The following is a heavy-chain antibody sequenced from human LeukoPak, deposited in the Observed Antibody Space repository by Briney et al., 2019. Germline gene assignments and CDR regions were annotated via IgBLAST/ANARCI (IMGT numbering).Heavy chain of an antibody. V-gene: IGHV4-38-2*02. J-gene: IGHJ6*03. D-gene: IGHD2-2*01. CDR2: IYHSGST. CDR3: ARDARIVVVPAAILPGPGHMDV. CDR1: GYSISSGYY. Sequence: SETLSLTCTVSGYSISSGYYWGWIRQPPGKGLEWIGSIYHSGSTYYNPSLKSRVTISVDTSKNQFSLKLSSVTAADTAVYYCARDARIVVVPAAILPGPGHMDVWGKGTTVTVSS.